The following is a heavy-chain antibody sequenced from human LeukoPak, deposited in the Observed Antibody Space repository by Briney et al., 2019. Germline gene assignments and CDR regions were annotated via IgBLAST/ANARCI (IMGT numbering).Heavy chain of an antibody. V-gene: IGHV4-61*01. CDR1: GDSVSRDTFY. J-gene: IGHJ5*02. Sequence: PSETLSLTCSVSGDSVSRDTFYWSWIRQPPGKGLEWIAYIYYTGSTKYYPSLKSRVTISIDTSKNQFSLKVNSVTEADTAVYYCARTGYCTGGSCYGGYFDPWGQGTLVIVSS. CDR2: IYYTGST. CDR3: ARTGYCTGGSCYGGYFDP. D-gene: IGHD2-15*01.